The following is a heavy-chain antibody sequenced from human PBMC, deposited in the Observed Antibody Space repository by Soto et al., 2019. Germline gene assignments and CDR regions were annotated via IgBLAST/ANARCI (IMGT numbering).Heavy chain of an antibody. J-gene: IGHJ5*02. V-gene: IGHV3-30*18. CDR2: ISYDGSNK. Sequence: QVPLVESGGGVVQPGRSLRLSCAASGFTFSSYGMHWVRQAPGKGLEWVAVISYDGSNKYYADSVKGRFTISRDNSKNTLYLQMNSLRAEDTAVYYCAKGKDIVLVPAAIWFDPWGQGTLVTVSS. CDR3: AKGKDIVLVPAAIWFDP. CDR1: GFTFSSYG. D-gene: IGHD2-2*01.